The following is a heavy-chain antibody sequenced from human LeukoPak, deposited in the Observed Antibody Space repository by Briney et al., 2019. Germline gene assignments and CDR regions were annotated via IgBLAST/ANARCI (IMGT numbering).Heavy chain of an antibody. CDR1: GYTFTGYY. D-gene: IGHD3-22*01. V-gene: IGHV1-2*02. CDR3: ARDGDYYDSSGYYYVY. CDR2: INPNSGGT. Sequence: ASVKVSCKASGYTFTGYYMHWVRQAPGQGLEWMGWINPNSGGTNYAQKFQGRVTMTRDTSISTAYMELSRLRSDDTAVYYCARDGDYYDSSGYYYVYWGQGTLVTVSS. J-gene: IGHJ4*02.